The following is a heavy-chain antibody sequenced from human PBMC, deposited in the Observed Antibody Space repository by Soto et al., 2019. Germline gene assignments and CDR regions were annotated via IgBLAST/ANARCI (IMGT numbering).Heavy chain of an antibody. Sequence: SETLSLTCTVSGGSISSYYWSWIRQPPGKGLEWIGYIYYSGSTNYNPSLKSRVTISVDTSKNQFSLKLSSVTAADTAVYYCATDGSRSRHHFWSGYIVWGKATTVTVSS. D-gene: IGHD3-3*02. V-gene: IGHV4-59*08. CDR1: GGSISSYY. CDR3: ATDGSRSRHHFWSGYIV. J-gene: IGHJ6*04. CDR2: IYYSGST.